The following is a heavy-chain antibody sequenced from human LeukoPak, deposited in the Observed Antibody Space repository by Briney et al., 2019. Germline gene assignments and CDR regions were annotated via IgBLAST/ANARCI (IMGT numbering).Heavy chain of an antibody. D-gene: IGHD3-10*01. CDR1: GVSISSGGYY. J-gene: IGHJ3*02. CDR2: IYYSGST. V-gene: IGHV4-31*03. Sequence: PSQTLSLTCTVSGVSISSGGYYWSWIRQHPGKGLEWIGYIYYSGSTYYNPSLKSRVTISVDTSKNQFSLKLSSVTAADTAVYYCARDKRGAFDIWGQGTMVTVSS. CDR3: ARDKRGAFDI.